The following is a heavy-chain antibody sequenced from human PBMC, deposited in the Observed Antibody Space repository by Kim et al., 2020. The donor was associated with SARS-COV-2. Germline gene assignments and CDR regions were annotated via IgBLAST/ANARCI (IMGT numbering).Heavy chain of an antibody. Sequence: SETLSLTCTVSGGSITNYFWSWIRQPPGKGLEWIGHIYYSGSTNYNPSLKSRVTISVDTSKNQFSLKLSSVTAADTAVYYCARAPWLLPYYWGQGTLVTVSS. D-gene: IGHD2-15*01. V-gene: IGHV4-59*13. CDR1: GGSITNYF. J-gene: IGHJ4*02. CDR2: IYYSGST. CDR3: ARAPWLLPYY.